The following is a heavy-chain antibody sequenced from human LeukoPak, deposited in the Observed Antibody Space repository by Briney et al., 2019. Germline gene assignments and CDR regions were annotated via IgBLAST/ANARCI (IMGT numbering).Heavy chain of an antibody. CDR2: IYSGGST. D-gene: IGHD3-22*01. CDR3: ARQDRSGYSNWFDP. V-gene: IGHV3-53*01. J-gene: IGHJ5*02. CDR1: GFTFSSYW. Sequence: GGSLRLSCAASGFTFSSYWMSWVRQAPGKGLEWVSVIYSGGSTYYEESVKGRFTISRDNSKNTLHLQMNSLRAEDTAVYYCARQDRSGYSNWFDPWGQGTLVTVFS.